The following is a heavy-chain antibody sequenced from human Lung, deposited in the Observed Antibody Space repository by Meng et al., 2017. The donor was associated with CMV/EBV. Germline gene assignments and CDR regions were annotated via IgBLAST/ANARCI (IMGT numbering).Heavy chain of an antibody. Sequence: SLKISCVTTGFTFSDYYMSWIRQAPGKGLEWLSSISSRGTTIYDADSVRGRFIISRDNAKNSLYLQMNSLRVDDTAVYYCARDLAPFDPRGQGTLVTVSS. CDR3: ARDLAPFDP. J-gene: IGHJ5*02. D-gene: IGHD3-16*01. CDR2: ISSRGTTI. CDR1: GFTFSDYY. V-gene: IGHV3-11*04.